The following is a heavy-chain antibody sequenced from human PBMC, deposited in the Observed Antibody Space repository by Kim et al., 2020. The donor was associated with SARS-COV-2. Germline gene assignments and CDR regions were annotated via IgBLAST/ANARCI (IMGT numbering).Heavy chain of an antibody. D-gene: IGHD3-16*02. J-gene: IGHJ5*02. V-gene: IGHV1-8*01. CDR3: ARAVKRGRIMITFGGVIGWFDP. CDR2: MNPNSGNT. CDR1: GYTFTSYD. Sequence: ASVKVSCKASGYTFTSYDINWVRQATGQGLEWMGWMNPNSGNTGYAQKFQGRVTMTRNTSISTAYMELSSLRSEDTAVYYCARAVKRGRIMITFGGVIGWFDPWGQGTLVTVSS.